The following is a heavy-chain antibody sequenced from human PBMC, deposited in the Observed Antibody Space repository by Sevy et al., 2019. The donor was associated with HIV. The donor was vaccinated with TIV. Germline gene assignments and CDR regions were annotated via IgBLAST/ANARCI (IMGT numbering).Heavy chain of an antibody. V-gene: IGHV4-59*01. CDR2: IFYTGST. CDR1: GGSISGYY. CDR3: ARDHGSSRWYGRFDP. D-gene: IGHD6-13*01. Sequence: SETLSLTCTVSGGSISGYYWSWIRQPPGKGLEWIGYIFYTGSTNYNLSFKRRVTISVDTSKNQFSLNLTSVTAADTAVYYCARDHGSSRWYGRFDPWGQGTLVTVSS. J-gene: IGHJ5*02.